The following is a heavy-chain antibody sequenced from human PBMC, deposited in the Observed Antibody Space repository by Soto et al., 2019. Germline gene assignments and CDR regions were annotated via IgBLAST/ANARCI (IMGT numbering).Heavy chain of an antibody. D-gene: IGHD2-15*01. CDR2: IKQDGSEK. V-gene: IGHV3-7*01. CDR3: ARATTGSYCSGGSCYSCYGMDV. Sequence: GGSLRLSCAASGFTFSSYWMSWVRQAPGKGLEWVANIKQDGSEKYYVDTVKGRFTISRDNAKNSLYLQMNSLRAEDSAVYYCARATTGSYCSGGSCYSCYGMDVWGQGTTVTVSS. CDR1: GFTFSSYW. J-gene: IGHJ6*02.